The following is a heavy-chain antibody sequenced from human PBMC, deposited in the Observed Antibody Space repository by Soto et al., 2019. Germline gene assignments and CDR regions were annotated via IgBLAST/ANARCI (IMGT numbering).Heavy chain of an antibody. Sequence: QAEVVQSGAEVRKPGSSVKLSCKASEGTFNSYAIAWVRQAPGQGLEWMGGIIPYYNTLNYAQKFQDRVTITADDSTNTVYMELSSLRSDDTAVYFCASGASRWYPYFFDSWAQGTLVTVSS. D-gene: IGHD6-13*01. CDR3: ASGASRWYPYFFDS. CDR1: EGTFNSYA. J-gene: IGHJ4*02. V-gene: IGHV1-69*01. CDR2: IIPYYNTL.